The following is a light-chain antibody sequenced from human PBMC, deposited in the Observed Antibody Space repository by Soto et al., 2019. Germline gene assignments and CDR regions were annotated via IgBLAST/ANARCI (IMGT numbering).Light chain of an antibody. J-gene: IGKJ4*01. CDR3: QQRSTWPLT. CDR1: QSVRDY. CDR2: DAS. V-gene: IGKV3-11*01. Sequence: EIVLTQSPVTLSLSAGETATLSCRASQSVRDYLAWYQQKPGQAPRLLIYDASNRATGIPARFSGSGSGTDFTLSIISLGPEDFAVYYCQQRSTWPLTFGGGTKVEIK.